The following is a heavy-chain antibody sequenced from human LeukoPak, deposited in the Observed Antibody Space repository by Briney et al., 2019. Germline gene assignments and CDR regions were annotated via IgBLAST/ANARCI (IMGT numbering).Heavy chain of an antibody. J-gene: IGHJ4*02. D-gene: IGHD3-22*01. CDR1: GFTFSSYG. Sequence: PGGSLRLSCAASGFTFSSYGMNWVRQPPGKGLEWVSAISSGGGNTYYADSVKGRFTISRDNSNSTLYLQMNSLRAEDTAVYYCARSPTDSSGYYLFDYWGQGTLVTVSS. CDR2: ISSGGGNT. CDR3: ARSPTDSSGYYLFDY. V-gene: IGHV3-23*01.